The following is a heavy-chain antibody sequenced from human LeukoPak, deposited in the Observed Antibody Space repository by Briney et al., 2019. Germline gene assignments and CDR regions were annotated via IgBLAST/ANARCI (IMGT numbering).Heavy chain of an antibody. J-gene: IGHJ5*02. CDR2: ISDTGGTT. V-gene: IGHV3-23*01. CDR3: ARGGYSYGNNWFDP. CDR1: GFTFSTYA. Sequence: GGSLRLSCVASGFTFSTYAMSWVRQAPGKGLEWVASISDTGGTTFYSDSVKGRLTISRDNSKNTLYLQMNSLRAEDTAVYYCARGGYSYGNNWFDPWGQGTLVTVSS. D-gene: IGHD5-18*01.